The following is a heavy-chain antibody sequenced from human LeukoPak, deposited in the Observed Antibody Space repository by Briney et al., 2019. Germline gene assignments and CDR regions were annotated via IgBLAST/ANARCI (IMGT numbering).Heavy chain of an antibody. J-gene: IGHJ5*02. V-gene: IGHV1-69*06. Sequence: ASAKVSCKASGYTFTSYGISWVRQAPGQGLEWMGGIIPIFGTANYAQKFQGRVTITADKSMSTAYMELSSLRSEDTAVYYCAAEGSGSYYNPRFDPWGQGTLVTVSS. CDR2: IIPIFGTA. CDR3: AAEGSGSYYNPRFDP. D-gene: IGHD3-10*01. CDR1: GYTFTSYG.